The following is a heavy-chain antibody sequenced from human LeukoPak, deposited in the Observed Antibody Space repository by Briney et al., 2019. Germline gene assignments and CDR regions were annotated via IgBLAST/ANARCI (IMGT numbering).Heavy chain of an antibody. CDR2: ISSSSSYI. J-gene: IGHJ4*02. CDR1: GFTFSSYS. V-gene: IGHV3-21*01. CDR3: ARNNSIAASEI. D-gene: IGHD6-6*01. Sequence: SGGSLRLSCAASGFTFSSYSMNWVRQAPGKGLEWVSSISSSSSYIYYADSVKGRFTISRDNAKNSLYLQMNSLRAEDTAVYYCARNNSIAASEIGGQGTLATVSS.